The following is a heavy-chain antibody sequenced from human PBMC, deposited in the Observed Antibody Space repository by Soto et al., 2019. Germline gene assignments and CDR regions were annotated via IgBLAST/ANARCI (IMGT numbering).Heavy chain of an antibody. CDR2: INPSGGST. CDR1: GYTFTSYY. Sequence: ASVKVSCKASGYTFTSYYMHWVRQAPGQGLEWMGIINPSGGSTSYAQKFQGRVTMTRDTSTSTVYMELSSVTAADTAVYYCARDKRDSSRYYYYMDVWGKGTTVTVSS. D-gene: IGHD6-13*01. J-gene: IGHJ6*03. CDR3: ARDKRDSSRYYYYMDV. V-gene: IGHV1-46*01.